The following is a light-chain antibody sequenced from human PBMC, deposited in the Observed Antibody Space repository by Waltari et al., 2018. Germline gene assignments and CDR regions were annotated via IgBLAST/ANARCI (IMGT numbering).Light chain of an antibody. Sequence: QSLLTQPPSTSGTPGQKVTIPCSGSSSNIGSKTVTWYQHLPGTAPRLLIYTNNQRPSGVPDRFSGSKSGTSASLAISGLQSEDEADYYCGAWDDSLNAVVFGGGTKLTVL. CDR3: GAWDDSLNAVV. V-gene: IGLV1-44*01. CDR2: TNN. CDR1: SSNIGSKT. J-gene: IGLJ2*01.